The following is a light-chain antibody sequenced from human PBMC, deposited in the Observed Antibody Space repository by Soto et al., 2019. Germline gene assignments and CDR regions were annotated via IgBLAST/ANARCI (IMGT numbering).Light chain of an antibody. Sequence: DIQMTQSPSSLSASVGDRVTITCRASQSISNYLNWYQQKPGKAPKVLIYAASSLQSGVPSRFSGSGSGTDFTLTISSLQPEDFATYYCQQSYSTPPWTFGQGTKVEIQ. CDR1: QSISNY. CDR2: AAS. V-gene: IGKV1-39*01. J-gene: IGKJ1*01. CDR3: QQSYSTPPWT.